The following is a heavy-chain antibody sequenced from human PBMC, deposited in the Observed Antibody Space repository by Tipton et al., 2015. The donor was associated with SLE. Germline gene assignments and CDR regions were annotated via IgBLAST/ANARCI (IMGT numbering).Heavy chain of an antibody. J-gene: IGHJ4*02. CDR1: GDSISSSSYY. CDR2: IFHSGST. CDR3: ARMHYDFWRNFEEYFDF. Sequence: TLSLTCIVSGDSISSSSYYWGWIRQPPGKGLEWIGSIFHSGSTYYNPSLKSRVTMSVDTSKNQFSLKLSSVTAADTAVYYCARMHYDFWRNFEEYFDFWGQGTRVTVSS. D-gene: IGHD3-3*01. V-gene: IGHV4-39*07.